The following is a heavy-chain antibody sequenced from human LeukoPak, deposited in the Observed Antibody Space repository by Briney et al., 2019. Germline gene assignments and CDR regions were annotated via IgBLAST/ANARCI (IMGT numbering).Heavy chain of an antibody. CDR1: GFTFSSYA. Sequence: GGSLRLSCAASGFTFSSYAMHWVRQAPGKGLEWVAVIWYDGSNKYYADSVKGRFTISRDNSKNTLYLQMNSLRAEDTAVYYCARDRESLNWFDPWGQGTLVTVSS. CDR3: ARDRESLNWFDP. V-gene: IGHV3-33*08. CDR2: IWYDGSNK. J-gene: IGHJ5*02.